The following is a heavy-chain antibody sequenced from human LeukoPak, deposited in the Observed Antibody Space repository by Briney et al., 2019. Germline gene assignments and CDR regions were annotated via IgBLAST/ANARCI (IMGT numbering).Heavy chain of an antibody. CDR2: INSDGSST. CDR3: ARVGYSYGKIFDY. D-gene: IGHD5-18*01. CDR1: GFTFSSYW. Sequence: GGSLRLSCAASGFTFSSYWMHWVRQAPGKGLVWVSRINSDGSSTSYADSVKGRFTIPRDNAKNTLYLQMNSLRAEDTAVYYCARVGYSYGKIFDYWGQGTLVTVSS. J-gene: IGHJ4*02. V-gene: IGHV3-74*01.